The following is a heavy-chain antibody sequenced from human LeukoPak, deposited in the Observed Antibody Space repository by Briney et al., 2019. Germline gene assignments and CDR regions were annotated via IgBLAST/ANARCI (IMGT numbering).Heavy chain of an antibody. CDR1: GGSFNGYY. V-gene: IGHV4-59*08. Sequence: SETLSLTCAVYGGSFNGYYWSWIRQPPGKGLEWIGYVYYSGSTNYNPSLKSRVTISLDMSKKQFSLRLSSVTAADTAVYYCARRDIVVDYWGQGTLVTVSS. J-gene: IGHJ4*02. CDR2: VYYSGST. D-gene: IGHD5-12*01. CDR3: ARRDIVVDY.